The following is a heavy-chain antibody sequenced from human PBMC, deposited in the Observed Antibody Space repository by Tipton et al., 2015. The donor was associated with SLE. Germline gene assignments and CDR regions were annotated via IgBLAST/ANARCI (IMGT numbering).Heavy chain of an antibody. CDR3: ARTPGGVQGQIGWYFDL. V-gene: IGHV4-39*07. J-gene: IGHJ2*01. D-gene: IGHD3-10*01. Sequence: TLSLTCSVSGGSLSTSTYYWAWIRQSPGKGLEWIGSIHYSGSTYYNTSLKSRVTISVDTSKNQFSLKLSSVTAADTAVYYCARTPGGVQGQIGWYFDLWGRGTLVTVSS. CDR2: IHYSGST. CDR1: GGSLSTSTYY.